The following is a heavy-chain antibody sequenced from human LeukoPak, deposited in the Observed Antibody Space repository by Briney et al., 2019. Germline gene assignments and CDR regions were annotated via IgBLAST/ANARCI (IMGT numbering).Heavy chain of an antibody. CDR3: ARMPSMVATDY. CDR1: GFTFSSYA. J-gene: IGHJ4*02. Sequence: PGGSLRLSCAASGFTFSSYAMHWVRQAPGKGLEWVAVISYDGSNKYYADSVKGRFTISRDNSKNTLYLQMNSLRAEDTAVYYCARMPSMVATDYWGQGTLVTVSS. D-gene: IGHD5-12*01. CDR2: ISYDGSNK. V-gene: IGHV3-30*04.